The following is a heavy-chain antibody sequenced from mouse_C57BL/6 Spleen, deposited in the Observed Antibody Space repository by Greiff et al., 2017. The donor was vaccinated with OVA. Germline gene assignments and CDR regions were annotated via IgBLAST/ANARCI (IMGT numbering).Heavy chain of an antibody. CDR1: GYAFSSYW. J-gene: IGHJ1*03. V-gene: IGHV1-80*01. Sequence: QVQLQQSGAELVKPGASVKISCKASGYAFSSYWMNWVKQRPGKGLEWIGQIYPGDGDTNYHGKFKGKAILTADKSSSTAYMQLCSLTSEDSAVYFCARYYLLRYFDVWGTGTTVTVSS. D-gene: IGHD2-1*01. CDR2: IYPGDGDT. CDR3: ARYYLLRYFDV.